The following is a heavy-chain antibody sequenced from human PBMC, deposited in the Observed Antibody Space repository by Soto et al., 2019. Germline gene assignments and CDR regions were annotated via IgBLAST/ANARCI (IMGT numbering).Heavy chain of an antibody. D-gene: IGHD2-2*01. V-gene: IGHV3-21*01. Sequence: EVQLVESGGGLVKPGGSLRLSCAASGFTFSSYSMNWVRQAPGKGLEWVSSISSSSSYIYYADSVKGRFTISRDNAKNSLYLQMNSLRAEDTAVYYCARVCSSTSCYNWYFDLWGRGTLVTVAS. J-gene: IGHJ2*01. CDR3: ARVCSSTSCYNWYFDL. CDR1: GFTFSSYS. CDR2: ISSSSSYI.